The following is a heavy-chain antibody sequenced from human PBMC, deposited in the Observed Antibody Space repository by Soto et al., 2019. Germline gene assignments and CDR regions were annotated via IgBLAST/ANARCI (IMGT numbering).Heavy chain of an antibody. CDR2: VFYSGST. Sequence: QVQLQESGPRLVRPSETLSLTCSVSGGSIRSHFWTWLRQPPGKELEWIGHVFYSGSTAYNPSLKGRVSMSVETSQNQFSLSLTSVPAADTAVYYSARLGYDFWKAFDIWGQGTIVTVSS. CDR3: ARLGYDFWKAFDI. V-gene: IGHV4-59*11. D-gene: IGHD3-3*01. CDR1: GGSIRSHF. J-gene: IGHJ3*02.